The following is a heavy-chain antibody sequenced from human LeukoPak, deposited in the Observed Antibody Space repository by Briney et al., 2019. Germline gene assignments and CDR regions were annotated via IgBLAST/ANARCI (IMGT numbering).Heavy chain of an antibody. J-gene: IGHJ6*02. CDR2: TSFDGGNK. V-gene: IGHV3-30*18. Sequence: PGGSLRLSCAASGLTFSSFGMHWVRQAPGKGLEWVAVTSFDGGNKHYADSVKGRFTISRDNSKNTLYLQMNTLRVEDTAVYYCAKGRLLGAPWGMDAWGQGTTVTVSS. D-gene: IGHD1-26*01. CDR1: GLTFSSFG. CDR3: AKGRLLGAPWGMDA.